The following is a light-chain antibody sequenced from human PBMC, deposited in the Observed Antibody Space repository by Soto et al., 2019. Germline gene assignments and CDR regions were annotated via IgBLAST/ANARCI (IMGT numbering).Light chain of an antibody. Sequence: SYELTQPPSVSETPGKTATITCGGSNIGSKSVNWYQQRPGQAPVLIIFYDRVRPSGIPARFSGSNSGNTATLTISGVEVGDEADYYCQVWDTTSDPEGVFGGGTKPTVL. CDR1: NIGSKS. J-gene: IGLJ3*02. CDR2: YDR. CDR3: QVWDTTSDPEGV. V-gene: IGLV3-21*04.